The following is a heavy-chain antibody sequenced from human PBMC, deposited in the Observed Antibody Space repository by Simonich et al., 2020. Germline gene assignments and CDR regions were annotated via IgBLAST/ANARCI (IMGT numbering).Heavy chain of an antibody. CDR2: ISSSGSTI. CDR3: ARHYYGDYYFDY. CDR1: GFTFSSYE. Sequence: EVQLVESGGGLVQPGGSLRLSCAASGFTFSSYEMNWVRQGPGKGVEWGSYISSSGSTIYYADSVKGRSTISRDNAKNSLYLQMNSLRAEDTAVYYCARHYYGDYYFDYWGQGTLVTVSS. J-gene: IGHJ4*02. D-gene: IGHD4-17*01. V-gene: IGHV3-48*03.